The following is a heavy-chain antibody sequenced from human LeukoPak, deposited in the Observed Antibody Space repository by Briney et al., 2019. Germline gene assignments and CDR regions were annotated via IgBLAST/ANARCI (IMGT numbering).Heavy chain of an antibody. CDR3: ATGYDEPFEK. Sequence: PSETLSLTCTVSGGSISSYYWNWIRQPPGKGPEWIGCISDNGTTKYNPAFKSRVTISVDTSKNQFSLKLTSVTAADTAVYFCATGYDEPFEKWGQGTLVSVSS. J-gene: IGHJ4*02. CDR1: GGSISSYY. D-gene: IGHD3-3*01. V-gene: IGHV4-59*01. CDR2: ISDNGTT.